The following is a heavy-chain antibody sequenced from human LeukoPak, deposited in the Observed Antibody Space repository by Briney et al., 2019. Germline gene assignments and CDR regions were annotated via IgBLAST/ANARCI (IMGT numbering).Heavy chain of an antibody. CDR1: GYTFTSYG. D-gene: IGHD3-10*01. CDR3: AREAVWFGETTRSDW. Sequence: ASVKVSCKASGYTFTSYGISWVRQAPGQGLEWMGWISAYNGNTNYAQKLQGRVTMTTDTSTSTAYMELRSLRSDDTAVYYCAREAVWFGETTRSDWWGQGTLVTVSS. J-gene: IGHJ4*02. CDR2: ISAYNGNT. V-gene: IGHV1-18*01.